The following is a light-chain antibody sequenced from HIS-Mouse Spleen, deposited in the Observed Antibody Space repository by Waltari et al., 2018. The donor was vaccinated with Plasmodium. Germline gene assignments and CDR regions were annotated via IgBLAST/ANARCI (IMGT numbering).Light chain of an antibody. CDR3: CSYAGSYTWV. CDR1: SRDVGCYNY. V-gene: IGLV2-11*01. CDR2: DVS. Sequence: QSALTPPRPVSGSPGPSVTISCTGTSRDVGCYNYVSWYQQHPGKAPKLMIYDVSKRPSGVPDRFSGSKSGNTASLTISGLQAEDEADYYCCSYAGSYTWVFGGGTKLTVL. J-gene: IGLJ3*02.